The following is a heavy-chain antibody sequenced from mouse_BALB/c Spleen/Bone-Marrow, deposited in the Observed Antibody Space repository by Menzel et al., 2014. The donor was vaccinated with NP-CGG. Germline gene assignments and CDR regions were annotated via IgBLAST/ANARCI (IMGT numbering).Heavy chain of an antibody. J-gene: IGHJ1*01. CDR3: ARSKCDVGFFDV. D-gene: IGHD1-3*01. CDR1: GYTFTDYY. V-gene: IGHV1-84*02. Sequence: SGAELVKPGASVKISCKASGYTFTDYYMNWVKQRPGQGLEWIGWINPGNGNTKYNEKFKGMATLTVDTSPRTDFMHLSSPTAEATAFYCCARSKCDVGFFDVWGPGTTVTVSS. CDR2: INPGNGNT.